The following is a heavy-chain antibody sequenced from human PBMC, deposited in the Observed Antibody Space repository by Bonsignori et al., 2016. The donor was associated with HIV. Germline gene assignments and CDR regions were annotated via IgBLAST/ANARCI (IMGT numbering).Heavy chain of an antibody. CDR3: ARHGQYFGSYYFDF. CDR1: NYSVYSGYF. J-gene: IGHJ4*02. V-gene: IGHV4-38-2*01. CDR2: ILQSGIT. D-gene: IGHD1-26*01. Sequence: SETLSLTCAVSNYSVYSGYFWGWVRQPPGKGLEWIASILQSGITYYNPSLRSRTVISIDKSKNQFSLSLTSLTAADTAVYYCARHGQYFGSYYFDFWGQGTMVTVSS.